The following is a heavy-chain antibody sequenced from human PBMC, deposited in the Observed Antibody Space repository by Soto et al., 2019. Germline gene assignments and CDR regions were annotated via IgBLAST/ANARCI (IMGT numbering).Heavy chain of an antibody. Sequence: PXGSLRLSCAAAGFTFSSSEMYWVRQAPGKGLEWISYIHPGGQTIFYAESVKGRFTISRDNAKNSVYLQMNSLRAEDTAVYYCARRGSPWGQGTMVTVSS. CDR2: IHPGGQTI. D-gene: IGHD2-15*01. CDR1: GFTFSSSE. J-gene: IGHJ3*01. V-gene: IGHV3-48*03. CDR3: ARRGSP.